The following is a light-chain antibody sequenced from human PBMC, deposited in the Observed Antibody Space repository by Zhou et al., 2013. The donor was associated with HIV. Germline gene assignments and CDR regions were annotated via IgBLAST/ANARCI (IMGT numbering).Light chain of an antibody. CDR1: QGISNY. J-gene: IGKJ4*01. CDR2: EAS. Sequence: DIQLTQSASFLSASVGDTVTITCRASQGISNYLAWYQQKPGKAPQLLIYEASTLQAGVPSRFSGSGSGTDFTLTISSLQPEDFATYFCQQANSFPLTFGGGTKVDIK. CDR3: QQANSFPLT. V-gene: IGKV1-9*01.